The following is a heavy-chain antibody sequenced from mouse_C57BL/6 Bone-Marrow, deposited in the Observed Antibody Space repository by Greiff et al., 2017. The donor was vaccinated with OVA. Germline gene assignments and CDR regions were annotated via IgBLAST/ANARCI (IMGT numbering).Heavy chain of an antibody. CDR3: ASSHYYGRGMDY. CDR1: GYTFTNYW. Sequence: QVQLQQSGAELVRPGTSVKMSCKASGYTFTNYWIGWAKQRPGHGLEWIGDIYPGGGYTNYNEKFKGKATLTADKSSSTAYMQFSSLTSEDSAIYYCASSHYYGRGMDYWGQGTSVTVSS. J-gene: IGHJ4*01. V-gene: IGHV1-63*01. D-gene: IGHD1-1*01. CDR2: IYPGGGYT.